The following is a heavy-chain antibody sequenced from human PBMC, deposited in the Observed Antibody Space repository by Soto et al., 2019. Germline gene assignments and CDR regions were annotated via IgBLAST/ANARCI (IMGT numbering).Heavy chain of an antibody. D-gene: IGHD3-22*01. CDR1: GFTFSSYS. CDR3: ARDQDYYESSGYYRDAFDI. CDR2: ISSSSSYI. J-gene: IGHJ3*02. V-gene: IGHV3-21*01. Sequence: EVQLVESGGGLVKPGGSLRLSCAASGFTFSSYSMNWVRQAPGKGLEWVSSISSSSSYIYYADSVKGRFTISRDNAKNTLYLQMNSLRAEDTAVYYCARDQDYYESSGYYRDAFDIWGQGTMVTVSS.